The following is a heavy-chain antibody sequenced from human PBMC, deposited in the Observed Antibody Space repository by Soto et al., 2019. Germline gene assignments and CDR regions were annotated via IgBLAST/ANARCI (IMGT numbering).Heavy chain of an antibody. J-gene: IGHJ5*02. Sequence: SETLSLTCTVSGGSISSYYWSWIRQPPGKGLEWIGYIYYSGSTNYNPSLKSRVTISVDTSKNQFSLKLSSVTAADTAVYYCARVDSSSSRLRYNWFDPCGQGTLVTVSS. CDR2: IYYSGST. CDR1: GGSISSYY. V-gene: IGHV4-59*01. D-gene: IGHD6-6*01. CDR3: ARVDSSSSRLRYNWFDP.